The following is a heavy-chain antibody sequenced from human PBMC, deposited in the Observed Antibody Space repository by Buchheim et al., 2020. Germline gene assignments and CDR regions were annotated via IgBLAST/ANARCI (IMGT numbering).Heavy chain of an antibody. J-gene: IGHJ4*02. D-gene: IGHD2-2*01. Sequence: EVQLLESGGGLVQPGGSLRLSCAVSGFTFSSYAMSWVRQAPGKGLEWVSPICCGGGSKYYADSVKGRFTISRDNSKNTLYLKMNNLRAEDTAVYYWTKAYQLYYFDYWGQGTL. CDR2: ICCGGGSK. CDR3: TKAYQLYYFDY. V-gene: IGHV3-23*01. CDR1: GFTFSSYA.